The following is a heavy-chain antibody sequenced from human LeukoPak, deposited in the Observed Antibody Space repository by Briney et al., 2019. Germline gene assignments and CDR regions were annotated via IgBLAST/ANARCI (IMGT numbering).Heavy chain of an antibody. CDR3: ARVPRGIAALSWFDP. CDR1: GGTFSSYA. V-gene: IGHV1-69*04. CDR2: IIPILGIA. D-gene: IGHD6-13*01. J-gene: IGHJ5*02. Sequence: ASVKVSCKASGGTFSSYAISWVRQAPGQGLEWMGRIIPILGIANYAQKFQGRVTITADKSTSTAYMELSSLRSEDTAVYYCARVPRGIAALSWFDPWGQGTLVTVSS.